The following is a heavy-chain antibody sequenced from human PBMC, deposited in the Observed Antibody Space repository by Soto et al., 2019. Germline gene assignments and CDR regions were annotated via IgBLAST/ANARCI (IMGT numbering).Heavy chain of an antibody. CDR1: GFTFSSYG. Sequence: QVQLVESGGGVVQPGRSLRLSCAASGFTFSSYGMHWVRQAPGKGLEWVAVISYDGSNKYYADSVKGRFTISRDNSKNTLYLQMNSLRDEDTALYDCGKDLGTRGREWAVDCYYGRDVWGQGTTVTVSS. CDR2: ISYDGSNK. J-gene: IGHJ6*02. CDR3: GKDLGTRGREWAVDCYYGRDV. D-gene: IGHD3-3*01. V-gene: IGHV3-30*18.